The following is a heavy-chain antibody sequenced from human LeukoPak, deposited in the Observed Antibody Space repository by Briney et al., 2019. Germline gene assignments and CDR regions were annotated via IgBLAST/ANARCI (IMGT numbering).Heavy chain of an antibody. CDR3: ARLTMVRGVRYFDP. CDR2: IFPADSDT. Sequence: GESLKISCKGSGYSFTSYWIGWVRQVPGKGLEWMGIIFPADSDTRYSPSFQGQVTISADKSITTAYLQWSSLKASDSAMYYCARLTMVRGVRYFDPWGQGTLVTVSS. V-gene: IGHV5-51*01. D-gene: IGHD3-10*01. CDR1: GYSFTSYW. J-gene: IGHJ5*02.